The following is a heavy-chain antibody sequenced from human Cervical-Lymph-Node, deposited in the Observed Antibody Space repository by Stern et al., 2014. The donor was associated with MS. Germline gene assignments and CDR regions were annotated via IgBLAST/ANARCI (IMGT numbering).Heavy chain of an antibody. J-gene: IGHJ4*02. V-gene: IGHV3-9*01. CDR2: ITLNSGGV. Sequence: EEQLVESGGGLVQPGRPVRLSCAAPGFTFDDYAMHWVRQAPGKGLEWVSSITLNSGGVAYADSVQVRFNISRDNAQKYLYMQMNGLRAEDTAFYYCAKDVDSTIAVSFDSWGQGTLVTVSS. D-gene: IGHD6-19*01. CDR3: AKDVDSTIAVSFDS. CDR1: GFTFDDYA.